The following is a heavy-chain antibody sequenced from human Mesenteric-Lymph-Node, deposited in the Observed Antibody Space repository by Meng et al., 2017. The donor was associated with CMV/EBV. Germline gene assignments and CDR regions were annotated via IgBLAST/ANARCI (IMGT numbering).Heavy chain of an antibody. CDR2: ISGSSNYI. CDR1: GFKFSSYS. J-gene: IGHJ4*02. Sequence: GRSLKISCAASGFKFSSYSMNWVRQAPGKGLEWVSSISGSSNYIYYADSVKGRFTIARDNAKNLLYLQMNSLRAEDTAVYYCARDPIRASVATTAVDYWGQGTLVTVSS. CDR3: ARDPIRASVATTAVDY. D-gene: IGHD6-6*01. V-gene: IGHV3-21*01.